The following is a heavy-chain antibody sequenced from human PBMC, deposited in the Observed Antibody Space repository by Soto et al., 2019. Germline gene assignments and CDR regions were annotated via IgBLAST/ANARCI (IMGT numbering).Heavy chain of an antibody. V-gene: IGHV3-23*01. CDR2: ISGSGGST. Sequence: LRLSCAASGFTFSSYAMSWVRQAPGKGLEWVSAISGSGGSTYYADSVKGRFTISRDNSKNTLYLQMNSLRAEDTAVYYCAKSLELPFGIYFDYWGQGTLVTVSS. J-gene: IGHJ4*02. CDR1: GFTFSSYA. CDR3: AKSLELPFGIYFDY. D-gene: IGHD1-7*01.